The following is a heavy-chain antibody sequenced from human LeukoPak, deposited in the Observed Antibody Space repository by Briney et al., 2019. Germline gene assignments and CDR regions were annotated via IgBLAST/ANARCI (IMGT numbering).Heavy chain of an antibody. CDR2: ISSSGST. CDR3: AREIEEMYSPSWGLYDYRYYMDV. D-gene: IGHD2-2*01. CDR1: GGSFDTGV. J-gene: IGHJ6*03. V-gene: IGHV4-4*07. Sequence: SETLSLACTVSGGSFDTGVYSWIRQPAGKGLEWIGRISSSGSTIYNPSLNNRVTISLDTSKTHLSPQVNSVTAADTAIYYCAREIEEMYSPSWGLYDYRYYMDVWGKGTTVTISS.